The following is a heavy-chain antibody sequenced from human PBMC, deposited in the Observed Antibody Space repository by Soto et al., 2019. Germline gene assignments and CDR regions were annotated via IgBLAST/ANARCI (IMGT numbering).Heavy chain of an antibody. CDR3: ARDGGPGDGGVYYFDY. Sequence: QVQLVESGGGVVQPGRSLRLSCAASGFTFSSYGMHWVRQAPGKGLEWVAVIWYDGSNKYYADSVKGRFTISRDNSKNTLYLQMNSLRAEDTAVDYCARDGGPGDGGVYYFDYWGQGTLVTVSS. J-gene: IGHJ4*02. CDR1: GFTFSSYG. CDR2: IWYDGSNK. D-gene: IGHD2-8*02. V-gene: IGHV3-33*01.